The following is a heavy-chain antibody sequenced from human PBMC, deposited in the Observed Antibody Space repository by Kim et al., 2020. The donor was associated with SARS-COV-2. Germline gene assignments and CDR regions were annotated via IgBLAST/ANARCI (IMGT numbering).Heavy chain of an antibody. Sequence: GGSLRLSCAASGFTFSNYAISWVRQAPGKGLEWVSAITGSGHSTSYADSVKGHFTISRDNSKNTLYLQMDSLRAEDTAIYFCAKNKAYGGNSGGCFDYWG. V-gene: IGHV3-23*01. J-gene: IGHJ4*01. CDR3: AKNKAYGGNSGGCFDY. CDR2: ITGSGHST. CDR1: GFTFSNYA. D-gene: IGHD4-17*01.